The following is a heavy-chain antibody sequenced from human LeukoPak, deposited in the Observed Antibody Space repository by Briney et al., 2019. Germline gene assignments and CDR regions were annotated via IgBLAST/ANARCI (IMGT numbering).Heavy chain of an antibody. J-gene: IGHJ4*02. CDR2: IIPIFGTA. D-gene: IGHD2-15*01. Sequence: GASVKVSCKASGCTXSSYAISWVRQAPGQGLEWMGGIIPIFGTANYAQKFQGRVTITADESTSTAYMELSSLRSDDTAVYYCARDLSQEVVAASGYWGQGTLVTVSS. CDR3: ARDLSQEVVAASGY. V-gene: IGHV1-69*13. CDR1: GCTXSSYA.